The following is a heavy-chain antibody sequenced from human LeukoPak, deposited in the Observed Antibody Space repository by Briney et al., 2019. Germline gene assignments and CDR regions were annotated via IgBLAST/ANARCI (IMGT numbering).Heavy chain of an antibody. V-gene: IGHV3-13*01. Sequence: GGSLRLSCAASGFTFSSYDMHWVRQATGKGLEWVSAIGTAGDTYYPGSVKGRFTISRENAKNSLYLQMNSLRSEDTAVYYCARERAYDSSGYYYSWGQGTLVTVSS. D-gene: IGHD3-22*01. CDR1: GFTFSSYD. CDR2: IGTAGDT. J-gene: IGHJ4*02. CDR3: ARERAYDSSGYYYS.